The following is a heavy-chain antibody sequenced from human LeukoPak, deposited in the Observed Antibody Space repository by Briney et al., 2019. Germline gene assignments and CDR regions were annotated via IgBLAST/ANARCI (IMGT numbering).Heavy chain of an antibody. V-gene: IGHV3-7*01. CDR1: GFTISGYS. CDR3: ARRALSSGYYPQFDY. D-gene: IGHD3-22*01. Sequence: PGGSLRLSCAASGFTISGYSMNWVRQAPGKGLEWVANMKQDGSEISYVDSVKGRFTISRDNAKSSLFLQMNSLRAEDTAVYYCARRALSSGYYPQFDYWGQGTLVTVSS. J-gene: IGHJ4*02. CDR2: MKQDGSEI.